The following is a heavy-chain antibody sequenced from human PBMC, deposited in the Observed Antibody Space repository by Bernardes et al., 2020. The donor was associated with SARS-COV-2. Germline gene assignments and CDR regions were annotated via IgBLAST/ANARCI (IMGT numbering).Heavy chain of an antibody. CDR1: GFTFSSYW. J-gene: IGHJ6*02. CDR3: ARRFCTASGCSANFYGLGV. D-gene: IGHD2-8*02. V-gene: IGHV3-33*08. CDR2: IWYDGSTK. Sequence: GGSLRLSCAASGFTFSSYWIHWVRQVPGKGLEWVAVIWYDGSTKYYTDSVKGRFTISRDNSKNMLYLQMNGLREEDTAIYYCARRFCTASGCSANFYGLGVWGLGTTVIVSS.